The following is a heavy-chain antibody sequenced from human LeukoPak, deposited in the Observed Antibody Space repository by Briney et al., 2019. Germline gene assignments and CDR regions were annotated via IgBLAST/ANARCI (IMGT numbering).Heavy chain of an antibody. V-gene: IGHV4-34*01. D-gene: IGHD6-6*01. CDR2: INHSGST. CDR3: ATRASSSSGNY. Sequence: SETLSLTCAVYGGSFSGYYWSWIRQPPGKGLEWIGEINHSGSTNYNPSLKSRVTISVDTSKNQFSLKLSSVTAADTAVYYCATRASSSSGNYWGPGTLVTVSS. CDR1: GGSFSGYY. J-gene: IGHJ4*02.